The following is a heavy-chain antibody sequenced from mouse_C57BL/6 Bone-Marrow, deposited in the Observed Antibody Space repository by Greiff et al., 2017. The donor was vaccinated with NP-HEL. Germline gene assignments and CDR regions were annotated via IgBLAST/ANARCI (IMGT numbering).Heavy chain of an antibody. V-gene: IGHV1-80*01. CDR3: ARGTMRHVYYFDY. D-gene: IGHD2-4*01. CDR2: IYPGDGDT. J-gene: IGHJ2*01. CDR1: GYAFSSYW. Sequence: QVQLQQSGAELVKPGASVKISCKASGYAFSSYWMNWVKQRPGKGLEWIGQIYPGDGDTNYNGKFKGKATLTADKSSSTAYMQLSSLTSEDSAVYFCARGTMRHVYYFDYWGQGTTLTVSS.